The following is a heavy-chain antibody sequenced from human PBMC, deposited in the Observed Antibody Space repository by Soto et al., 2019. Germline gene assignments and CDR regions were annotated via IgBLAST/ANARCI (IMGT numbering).Heavy chain of an antibody. CDR1: GGSFSGYY. V-gene: IGHV4-34*01. D-gene: IGHD6-13*01. J-gene: IGHJ5*02. Sequence: SETLSLTCAVYGGSFSGYYWSWIRQPPGKGLEWIGEINHSGSTNYNPSLKSRVTISVDTSKNQFSLKLSSVTAADTAVYYCARGLAAEAFDPWGQGTLVTVSS. CDR2: INHSGST. CDR3: ARGLAAEAFDP.